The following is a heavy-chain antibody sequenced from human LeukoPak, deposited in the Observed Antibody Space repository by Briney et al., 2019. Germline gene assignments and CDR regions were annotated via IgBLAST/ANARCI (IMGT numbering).Heavy chain of an antibody. V-gene: IGHV3-23*01. Sequence: GGSLRLSCAASKFTFSNYAMSWVRQAPGQGLEWVSTLTDSGRSPFYADSVRGRFTISRDNSNNTLYLHLNRLRAEDTAFYYCAKHPGPYGANPFENWGQGTLVTVSS. CDR2: LTDSGRSP. CDR1: KFTFSNYA. D-gene: IGHD4-23*01. CDR3: AKHPGPYGANPFEN. J-gene: IGHJ4*02.